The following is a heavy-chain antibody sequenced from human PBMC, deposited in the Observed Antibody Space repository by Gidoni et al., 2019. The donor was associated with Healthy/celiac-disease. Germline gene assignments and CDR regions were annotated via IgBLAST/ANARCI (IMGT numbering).Heavy chain of an antibody. CDR3: ARDLGDP. V-gene: IGHV1-3*01. D-gene: IGHD3-10*01. Sequence: AGNGNTKYSQKFQGRVTITRDTSASTAYMELSSLRSEDTAVYYCARDLGDPWGQGTLVTVSS. J-gene: IGHJ5*02. CDR2: AGNGNT.